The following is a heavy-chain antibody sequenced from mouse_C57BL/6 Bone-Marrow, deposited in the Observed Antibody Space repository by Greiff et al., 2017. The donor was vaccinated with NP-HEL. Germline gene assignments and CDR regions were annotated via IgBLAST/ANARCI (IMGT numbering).Heavy chain of an antibody. CDR1: GFNIKDDY. J-gene: IGHJ2*01. CDR3: TPFYDYDEGY. V-gene: IGHV14-4*01. D-gene: IGHD2-4*01. CDR2: IDPENGDT. Sequence: VQLQQSGAELVRPGASVKLSCTASGFNIKDDYMHWVKQRPEQGLEWIGWIDPENGDTEYASKFQGKATITADTSSNTAYLQLSSLTSEDTAVYYCTPFYDYDEGYWGQGTTLTVSS.